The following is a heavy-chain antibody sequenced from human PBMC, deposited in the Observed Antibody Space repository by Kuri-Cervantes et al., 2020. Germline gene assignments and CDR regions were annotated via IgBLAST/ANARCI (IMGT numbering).Heavy chain of an antibody. D-gene: IGHD3-3*01. CDR3: ARGRRRILRFLEWLLPLPETEAFDI. CDR1: GGTFSSYA. Sequence: ASVKVSCKASGGTFSSYAISWVRQAPGQGLEWMGWISAYKDNTNYAQRLQGRVTMTTDTSTRTAYMELRSLKSDDTAVYYCARGRRRILRFLEWLLPLPETEAFDIWGQGTMVTVSS. J-gene: IGHJ3*02. V-gene: IGHV1-18*01. CDR2: ISAYKDNT.